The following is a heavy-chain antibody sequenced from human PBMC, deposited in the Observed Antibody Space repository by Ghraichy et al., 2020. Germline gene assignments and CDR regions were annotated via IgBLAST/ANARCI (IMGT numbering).Heavy chain of an antibody. D-gene: IGHD4-17*01. J-gene: IGHJ4*02. CDR3: THDGGYGDYVPFFDY. V-gene: IGHV3-73*01. Sequence: GGSLRLSCAASGFTFSGSAMHWVRQASGKGLEWVGRIKNKANGYATVYSASVKGRFTISRDDSKNKVYLQMNRLKTEDTAVYYCTHDGGYGDYVPFFDYWGQGTLVTVSS. CDR1: GFTFSGSA. CDR2: IKNKANGYAT.